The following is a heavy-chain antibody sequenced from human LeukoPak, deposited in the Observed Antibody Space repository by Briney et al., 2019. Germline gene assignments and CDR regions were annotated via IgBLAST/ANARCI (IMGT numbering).Heavy chain of an antibody. J-gene: IGHJ5*02. CDR1: GGSIGSGGYY. CDR2: IYYSGST. Sequence: SQTLSLTCTVSGGSIGSGGYYWSWIRQHPGKGLEWIGYIYYSGSTYYNPSLKSRVTISVDTSKNQFSLKLSSVTAADTAVYYCARVVVVPANWFDPWGQGTLVTVSS. CDR3: ARVVVVPANWFDP. D-gene: IGHD2-2*01. V-gene: IGHV4-31*03.